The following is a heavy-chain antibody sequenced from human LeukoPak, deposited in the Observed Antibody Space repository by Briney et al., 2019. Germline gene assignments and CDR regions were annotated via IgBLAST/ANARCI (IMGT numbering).Heavy chain of an antibody. CDR3: TRRENDFWSGYDNPFFDY. V-gene: IGHV3-73*01. D-gene: IGHD3-3*01. CDR2: IRSKANSYAT. CDR1: GFTFSGSA. J-gene: IGHJ4*02. Sequence: PGGSLRLSCAASGFTFSGSAMHWVRQASGKGLEWVGRIRSKANSYATACAASVKGRLTISRDDSKNTAYLQMNSLKTEDTAVYYCTRRENDFWSGYDNPFFDYWGQGTLVTVSS.